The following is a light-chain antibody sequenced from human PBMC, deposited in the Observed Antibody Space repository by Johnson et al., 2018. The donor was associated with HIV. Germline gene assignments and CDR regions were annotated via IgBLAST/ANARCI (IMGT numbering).Light chain of an antibody. CDR3: GTWDSSLVAEV. CDR2: ENN. Sequence: QSVLTQPPSVSAAPGQKVTVSCSGSTSNIGNNYVSWYQQLPGTAPKLLIYENNKRPSGIPDRFSGSKSGTSATLDITGLHTGDEADYYCGTWDSSLVAEVFGTGTKVTVL. V-gene: IGLV1-51*02. CDR1: TSNIGNNY. J-gene: IGLJ1*01.